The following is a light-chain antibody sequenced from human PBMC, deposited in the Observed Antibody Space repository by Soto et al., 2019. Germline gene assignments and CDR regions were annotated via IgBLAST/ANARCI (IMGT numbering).Light chain of an antibody. Sequence: EIVMTQSPATLSVSPGERAALSCRASQSVSSNLAWYQQKPGQAPRLLIYGASTRATGIPARFSGSGSGTEFTLTISSLQSEDFAVYSCQRYNNWPSFGQGTKLDIK. CDR2: GAS. CDR1: QSVSSN. J-gene: IGKJ1*01. CDR3: QRYNNWPS. V-gene: IGKV3-15*01.